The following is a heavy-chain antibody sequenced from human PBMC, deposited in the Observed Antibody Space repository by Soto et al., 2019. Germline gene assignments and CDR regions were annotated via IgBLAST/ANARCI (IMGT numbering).Heavy chain of an antibody. Sequence: ASVKVSCKASGYTFTSYYMHWVRQAPGQGLEWMGIINPSGGSTSYAQKFQGRVTMTRDTSTSTVYMELSSLRSEDTAVYYCAIAVGVLDVNYYYYGMDVWGQGTTVTVSS. J-gene: IGHJ6*02. CDR2: INPSGGST. CDR3: AIAVGVLDVNYYYYGMDV. CDR1: GYTFTSYY. V-gene: IGHV1-46*01. D-gene: IGHD3-3*01.